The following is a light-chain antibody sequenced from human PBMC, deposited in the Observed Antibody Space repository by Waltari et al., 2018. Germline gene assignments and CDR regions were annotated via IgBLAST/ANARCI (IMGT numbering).Light chain of an antibody. V-gene: IGLV1-44*01. Sequence: QSVLAQPPSASGTPGQRITISCSGSNSNIGSNTVNWYQQFPGTAPRLLIYSNNQRPSGVPDRFSASKSGSSAALAIDGLHSEDEADYYCSMWDDRLTGVVFGGGTKVTVL. J-gene: IGLJ2*01. CDR2: SNN. CDR1: NSNIGSNT. CDR3: SMWDDRLTGVV.